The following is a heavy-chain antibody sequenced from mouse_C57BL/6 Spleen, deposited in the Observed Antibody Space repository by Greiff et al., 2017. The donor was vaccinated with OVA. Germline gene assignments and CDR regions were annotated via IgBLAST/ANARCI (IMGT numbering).Heavy chain of an antibody. V-gene: IGHV1-64*01. J-gene: IGHJ2*01. CDR3: ARRPTIVTTWADY. D-gene: IGHD2-5*01. CDR2: IHPNSGST. CDR1: GYTFTSYW. Sequence: QVQLQQPGAELVKPGASVKLSCKASGYTFTSYWMHWVKQRPGQGLEWIGMIHPNSGSTNYNEKFKSKATLTVDKSSSTAYMQLSSLTSEDSAVYYCARRPTIVTTWADYWGQSTTLTVSS.